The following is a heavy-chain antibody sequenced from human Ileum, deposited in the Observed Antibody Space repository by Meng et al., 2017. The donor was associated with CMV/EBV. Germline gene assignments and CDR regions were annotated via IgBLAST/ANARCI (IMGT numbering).Heavy chain of an antibody. CDR1: GFTFTGYY. CDR3: ARDPGCDDPSCYGIGWDL. D-gene: IGHD2-2*01. V-gene: IGHV1-2*02. CDR2: IKLDNGRT. Sequence: ASVKVSCKSSGFTFTGYYMHWLRQAPGQGLEWMGWIKLDNGRTDYAQKFQGRVTLTRDTSINTAYMELNMLRHDDTAVYYCARDPGCDDPSCYGIGWDLWGRGTLVTVSS. J-gene: IGHJ5*02.